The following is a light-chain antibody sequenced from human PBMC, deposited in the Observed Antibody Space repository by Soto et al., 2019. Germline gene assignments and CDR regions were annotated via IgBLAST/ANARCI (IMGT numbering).Light chain of an antibody. J-gene: IGLJ1*01. CDR2: EAN. CDR3: FSFTTTSTHV. CDR1: LSDLNGRDF. Sequence: QSALTQPPSASGSPGQSVTISCTGTLSDLNGRDFVSWYRQDPGKAPRLIISEANNRPSGVSNRFSGSKSGNTAYLTISGLQVEDEAEYFCFSFTTTSTHVFGTGTKVTVL. V-gene: IGLV2-14*01.